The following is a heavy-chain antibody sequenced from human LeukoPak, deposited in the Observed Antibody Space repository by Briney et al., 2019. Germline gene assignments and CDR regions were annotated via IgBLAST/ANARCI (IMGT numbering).Heavy chain of an antibody. CDR3: ARVECSSTSCYMAYYYYGMDV. J-gene: IGHJ6*02. V-gene: IGHV1-18*01. CDR2: ISAHNGNT. D-gene: IGHD2-2*02. Sequence: ASVKVSCKASGYTFTSYGISWVRQAPGQGLEWMGWISAHNGNTNYAQKLQGRVTMTTDTSTSTAYMELRSLRSDDTAVYYCARVECSSTSCYMAYYYYGMDVWGQGTTVTVSS. CDR1: GYTFTSYG.